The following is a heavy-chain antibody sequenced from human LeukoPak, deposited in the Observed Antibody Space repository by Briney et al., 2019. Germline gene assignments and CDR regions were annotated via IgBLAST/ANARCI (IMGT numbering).Heavy chain of an antibody. Sequence: PGGSLRLSCAVSGFSVSSNYVSWVRQAPGKGLEWVSALYSGGTTYYADSVKGRFTISGDNSKNTLFLEMNSLRVEDTAVYYCAKQVGRRTLFEHWGQGTLVSVSS. CDR3: AKQVGRRTLFEH. D-gene: IGHD1-26*01. CDR1: GFSVSSNY. V-gene: IGHV3-53*01. J-gene: IGHJ4*02. CDR2: LYSGGTT.